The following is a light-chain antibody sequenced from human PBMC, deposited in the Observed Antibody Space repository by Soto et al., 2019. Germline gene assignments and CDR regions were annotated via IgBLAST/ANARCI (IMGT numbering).Light chain of an antibody. CDR2: AAS. V-gene: IGKV1-39*01. Sequence: DIQMTQSPSSLSASVEDRVIITCRASENINSYLNWYQQKPGKAPKLLIYAASSLQSGVPSRFSGGGSETVFTLTINNLQPEDSATYYCQQSYSRLVTFGQGTKVEIK. CDR3: QQSYSRLVT. J-gene: IGKJ1*01. CDR1: ENINSY.